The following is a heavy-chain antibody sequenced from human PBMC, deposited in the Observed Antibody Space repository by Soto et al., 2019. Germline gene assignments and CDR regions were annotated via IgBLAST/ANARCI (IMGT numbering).Heavy chain of an antibody. D-gene: IGHD3-22*01. CDR2: IIPIFRTA. J-gene: IGHJ4*02. CDR3: ARRSYYYDSSGYYFDH. Sequence: ASVKVSCKASGGTFSSYAISWVRQAPGQVLEWLGGIIPIFRTANYAQKFQGRVTITADKSTSTAYMELSSLRSEDTAVYYCARRSYYYDSSGYYFDHWGQGTLVTVSS. V-gene: IGHV1-69*06. CDR1: GGTFSSYA.